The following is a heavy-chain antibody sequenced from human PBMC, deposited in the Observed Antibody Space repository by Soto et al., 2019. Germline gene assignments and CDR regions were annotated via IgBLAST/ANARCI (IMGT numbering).Heavy chain of an antibody. V-gene: IGHV4-34*01. D-gene: IGHD5-12*01. J-gene: IGHJ3*02. CDR1: GGTFSGYY. Sequence: QVQLQQWGAGLLKSSETLSLTCAVYGGTFSGYYWSWIRQPPGKGLEWIGEINHSGSTNYNPSLKSRVTISVDTSKNQFSLKLSSVTAADTAVYYCARGGGWIDAFDIWGQGTMVTVYS. CDR3: ARGGGWIDAFDI. CDR2: INHSGST.